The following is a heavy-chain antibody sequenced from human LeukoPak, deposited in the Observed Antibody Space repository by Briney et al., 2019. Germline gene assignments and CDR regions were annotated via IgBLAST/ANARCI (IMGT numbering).Heavy chain of an antibody. D-gene: IGHD3-22*01. CDR1: GFTFSSYA. Sequence: GGSLRLSCAVSGFTFSSYAMSWVRQAPGKGLEWVSAISGSGGSTYYADSVKGRFTISRDNSKNTLYLQMSSLRAEDTAVYYCAKQGSDSSGYYFSDYWGQGTLVTVSS. CDR3: AKQGSDSSGYYFSDY. CDR2: ISGSGGST. V-gene: IGHV3-23*01. J-gene: IGHJ4*02.